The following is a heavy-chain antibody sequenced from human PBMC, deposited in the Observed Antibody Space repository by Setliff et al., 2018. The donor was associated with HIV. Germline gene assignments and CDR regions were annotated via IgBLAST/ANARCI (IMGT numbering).Heavy chain of an antibody. D-gene: IGHD6-19*01. Sequence: SETMSLTCTVSGGSSSSRSYYWGWIRQPPGKGLEWIGSIYSSGSTYYNPSLKSRVTISVDTSKKQLSLKLRSVTAADTAVYYCARVFTVAGTYYYYYMDVWGKGTTVTVSS. V-gene: IGHV4-39*07. J-gene: IGHJ6*03. CDR1: GGSSSSRSYY. CDR3: ARVFTVAGTYYYYYMDV. CDR2: IYSSGST.